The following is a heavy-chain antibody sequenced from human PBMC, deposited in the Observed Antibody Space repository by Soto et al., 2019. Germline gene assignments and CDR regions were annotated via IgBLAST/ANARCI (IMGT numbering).Heavy chain of an antibody. CDR2: IYYSAGT. CDR1: GGSISSSSFH. Sequence: PSETLSLTCTVSGGSISSSSFHWGWIRQPPGKGLEWIGSIYYSAGTNYNPSLKSRVTISVDTSKNQFSLKLSAVTAADTAVYYCARLHLYGDYDYWGQGTLVTVSS. D-gene: IGHD4-17*01. V-gene: IGHV4-39*07. CDR3: ARLHLYGDYDY. J-gene: IGHJ4*02.